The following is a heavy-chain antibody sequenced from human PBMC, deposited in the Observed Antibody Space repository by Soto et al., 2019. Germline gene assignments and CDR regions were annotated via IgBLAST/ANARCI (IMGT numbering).Heavy chain of an antibody. Sequence: PGGSLRLSCAASGFTFSSYAISWVRQAPGKGLEWVSAISGSGGSTYYADSVKGRFTISRDNSKNTLYLQMNSLRAEDTAVYYCAKDLSYDFWSGYYQYWGQGTLVTVSS. CDR2: ISGSGGST. CDR3: AKDLSYDFWSGYYQY. J-gene: IGHJ4*02. CDR1: GFTFSSYA. V-gene: IGHV3-23*01. D-gene: IGHD3-3*01.